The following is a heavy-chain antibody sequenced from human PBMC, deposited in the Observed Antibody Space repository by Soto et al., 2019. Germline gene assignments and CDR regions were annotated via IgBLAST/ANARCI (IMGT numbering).Heavy chain of an antibody. D-gene: IGHD6-19*01. Sequence: VQLVESGGGSAQPGGSLRLSCAASGFTFSGYSMKWVRQAPGKGLEWVSYISTSSSTIYYADSVRGRFTISRDDAKSSLYLQMNSLRAEDTAVYYCARESSGWWSDYWGQGTLVTVSS. J-gene: IGHJ4*02. CDR1: GFTFSGYS. CDR2: ISTSSSTI. V-gene: IGHV3-48*01. CDR3: ARESSGWWSDY.